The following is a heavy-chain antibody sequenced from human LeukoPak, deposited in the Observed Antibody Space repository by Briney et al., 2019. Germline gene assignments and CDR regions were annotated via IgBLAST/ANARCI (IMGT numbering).Heavy chain of an antibody. Sequence: PSEALSLTCAVYGGSFSGYYWSWIRQPPGKGLEWIGEINHSGSTNYNPSLKSRVTTSVDTSKNQFSLKLSSVTAADTAVYYSARSITMVRGVLPWGQGTLVTVSS. V-gene: IGHV4-34*01. CDR2: INHSGST. CDR3: ARSITMVRGVLP. D-gene: IGHD3-10*01. CDR1: GGSFSGYY. J-gene: IGHJ5*02.